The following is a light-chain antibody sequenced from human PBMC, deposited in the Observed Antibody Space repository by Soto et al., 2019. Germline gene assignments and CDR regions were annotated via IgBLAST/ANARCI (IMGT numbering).Light chain of an antibody. CDR1: SSDVGGYNY. V-gene: IGLV2-8*01. J-gene: IGLJ2*01. CDR3: SSYAGSNNPVI. CDR2: EVS. Sequence: QSALTQPPSASGSPGQSVTISCTGTSSDVGGYNYVSWYQQQPGKAPKVLIFEVSRRPSGVPDSFSGSKSGNTASLTVSGLQADYEADYYCSSYAGSNNPVIFGGGTKLTVL.